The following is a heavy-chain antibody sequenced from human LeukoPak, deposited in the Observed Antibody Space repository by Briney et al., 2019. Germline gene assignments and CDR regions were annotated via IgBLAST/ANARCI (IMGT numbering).Heavy chain of an antibody. CDR3: ARLRIRSVLRYFDWSYNWFDP. CDR2: IYYSGST. CDR1: GGSISSYY. J-gene: IGHJ5*02. D-gene: IGHD3-9*01. Sequence: SETLSLTCTVSGGSISSYYWSWIRQSPGKGLEWIGYIYYSGSTNYNPSLKSRVTISVDTSKNQFSLKLSSVTAADTAVYYCARLRIRSVLRYFDWSYNWFDPWGQGTLVTVSS. V-gene: IGHV4-59*01.